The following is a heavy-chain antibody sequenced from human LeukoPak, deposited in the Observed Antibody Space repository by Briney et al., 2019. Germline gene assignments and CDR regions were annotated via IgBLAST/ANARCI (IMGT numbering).Heavy chain of an antibody. V-gene: IGHV4-59*01. CDR3: ARTTTSRAFDI. CDR1: GRSISSYY. D-gene: IGHD1-14*01. CDR2: FYYSGST. Sequence: KPSETLPLTCTVSGRSISSYYWSSIRQPPGKGLEWIGYFYYSGSTNYNPSLKSRVTISVDMSKNQFSLKLSSVTAADTAVYYCARTTTSRAFDIWGQGTMVTVSS. J-gene: IGHJ3*02.